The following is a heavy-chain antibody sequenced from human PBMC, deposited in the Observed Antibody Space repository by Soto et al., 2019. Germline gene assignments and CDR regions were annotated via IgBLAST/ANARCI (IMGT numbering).Heavy chain of an antibody. J-gene: IGHJ4*02. CDR1: SDSISSYY. Sequence: QVQLQESGPGLVRPSETLSLTCTVSSDSISSYYWIWIRQSPGKGLEWIGYTDYSGNTNYNPSLKSRVTISGDTSKNQFSLRLSSVTAADTAVYYCARVVGDPLDYLDYWGQGTLVTVSS. V-gene: IGHV4-59*08. CDR2: TDYSGNT. CDR3: ARVVGDPLDYLDY. D-gene: IGHD1-26*01.